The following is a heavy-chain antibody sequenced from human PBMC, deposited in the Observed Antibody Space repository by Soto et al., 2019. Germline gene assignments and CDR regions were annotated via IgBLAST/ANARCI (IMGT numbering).Heavy chain of an antibody. Sequence: GASVKVSCKASGYTFTGYYMHWVRQAPGQGLEWMGWINPNSGGTNYAQKFQGRVTMTRDTSISTAYMELSRLRSDDTAVYYCARDREITMIVVASYYYYYGMDVWGQGTTVTVSS. CDR1: GYTFTGYY. CDR2: INPNSGGT. J-gene: IGHJ6*02. D-gene: IGHD3-22*01. V-gene: IGHV1-2*02. CDR3: ARDREITMIVVASYYYYYGMDV.